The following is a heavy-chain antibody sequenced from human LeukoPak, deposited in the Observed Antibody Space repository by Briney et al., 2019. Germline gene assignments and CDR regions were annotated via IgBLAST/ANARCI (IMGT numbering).Heavy chain of an antibody. V-gene: IGHV4-59*12. CDR2: IYYSGST. CDR3: ARGGSEADAFDI. J-gene: IGHJ3*02. CDR1: GGSISSYY. Sequence: SETLSLTCTVSGGSISSYYWSWIRQPPGKGLEWIGYIYYSGSTNYNPSLKSRVTISVDTSKNQFSLKLSSVTAADTAVYYCARGGSEADAFDIWGQGTMVTVSS. D-gene: IGHD3-10*01.